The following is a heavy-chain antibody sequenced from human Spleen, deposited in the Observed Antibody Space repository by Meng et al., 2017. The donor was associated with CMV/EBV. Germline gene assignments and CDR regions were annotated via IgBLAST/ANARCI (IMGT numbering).Heavy chain of an antibody. CDR3: ARDNNWGPDY. J-gene: IGHJ4*02. D-gene: IGHD7-27*01. CDR1: GFTFSSYG. V-gene: IGHV3-30*02. Sequence: GESLKISCAASGFTFSSYGMHWVRQAPGKGLEWVAFIRGDGTNKYYVDSVKGRFTISRDNSKNTLYLQMSSLRGDDTAVYYCARDNNWGPDYWGQGTLVTVSS. CDR2: IRGDGTNK.